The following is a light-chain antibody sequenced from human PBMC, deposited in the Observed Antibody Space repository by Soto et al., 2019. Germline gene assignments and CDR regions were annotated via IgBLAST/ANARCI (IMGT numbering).Light chain of an antibody. CDR3: PSYTPPNTLVV. Sequence: QSALTQPASVSGSPGQSITISCTGTSSDVGGYNYVSWYQQYPGKVPKVIIYEVSNRPSGVSNRFSGSKSGNTASLTISGLHADDYSDYYCPSYTPPNTLVVFGRGTKVTVL. CDR2: EVS. J-gene: IGLJ2*01. V-gene: IGLV2-14*01. CDR1: SSDVGGYNY.